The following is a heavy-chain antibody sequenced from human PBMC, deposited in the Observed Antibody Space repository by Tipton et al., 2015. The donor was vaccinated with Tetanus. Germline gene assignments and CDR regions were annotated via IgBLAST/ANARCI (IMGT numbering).Heavy chain of an antibody. D-gene: IGHD4-17*01. CDR2: VIPIFGTA. V-gene: IGHV1-69*01. Sequence: QSGAEVKKPGSSVKVSCKASGGTFSSYAISWVRQAPGQGLEWMGGVIPIFGTANYAQKFQVRVTITAGESTSTAYMELSSLRSGDTAVYFCASPMAALDYGEKFDYWGQGTLVTVSS. CDR3: ASPMAALDYGEKFDY. CDR1: GGTFSSYA. J-gene: IGHJ4*02.